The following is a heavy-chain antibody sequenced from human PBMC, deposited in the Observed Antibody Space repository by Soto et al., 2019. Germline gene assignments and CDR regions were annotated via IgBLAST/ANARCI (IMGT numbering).Heavy chain of an antibody. Sequence: EVQLVETGGGLIQPGGSLTLSCAVSGFTVSRNFMSWVRQAPGKGLEWVSVIYSDDSRYYAGYVKGRFTISRDNSKNTLFLQMNSLRAEDTAVYYCATHRGGYDRDFDYWGRGALVTVSS. V-gene: IGHV3-53*02. CDR1: GFTVSRNF. CDR2: IYSDDSR. D-gene: IGHD5-12*01. J-gene: IGHJ4*02. CDR3: ATHRGGYDRDFDY.